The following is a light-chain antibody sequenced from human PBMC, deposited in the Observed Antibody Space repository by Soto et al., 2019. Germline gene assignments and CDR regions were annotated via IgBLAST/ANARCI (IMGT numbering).Light chain of an antibody. CDR3: QQTFSTFNS. CDR1: RSIRTY. Sequence: DIQVTQSPSSLSASVGDRVTITCRASRSIRTYLNWYQQRPGKPPKVLIHTASTLQGGVPSRFSGSGSGTEFTLTISSLQPEDFATYNCQQTFSTFNSFGQGTKLEIK. J-gene: IGKJ2*03. CDR2: TAS. V-gene: IGKV1-39*01.